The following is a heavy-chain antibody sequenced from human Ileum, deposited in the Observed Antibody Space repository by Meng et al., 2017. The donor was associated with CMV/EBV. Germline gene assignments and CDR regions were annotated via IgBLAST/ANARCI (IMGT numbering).Heavy chain of an antibody. D-gene: IGHD2-2*01. CDR1: GFTFSTYW. Sequence: GESLKISCAASGFTFSTYWMNWVRQAPGKGLEWVANIKQDGSEMYYVDSVKGRFTISRDNAKKSLYLQMNSLRAEDTAVYYCARVYCTSSSCLKPPDFWGQGTLVTVSS. CDR3: ARVYCTSSSCLKPPDF. J-gene: IGHJ4*02. V-gene: IGHV3-7*01. CDR2: IKQDGSEM.